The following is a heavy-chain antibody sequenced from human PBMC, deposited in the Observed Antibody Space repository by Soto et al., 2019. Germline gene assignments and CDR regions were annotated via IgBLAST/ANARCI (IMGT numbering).Heavy chain of an antibody. CDR2: IYYSGST. CDR1: GGSISSYY. J-gene: IGHJ5*02. V-gene: IGHV4-59*01. D-gene: IGHD3-10*01. CDR3: ARTVVRRTANWFDP. Sequence: SETLSLTCTVSGGSISSYYWSWIRQPPGKGLEWIGYIYYSGSTNYNPSLKSRVTISVDTSKNQFSLKLSSVTAADTAVYYCARTVVRRTANWFDPWGQGTLVTVS.